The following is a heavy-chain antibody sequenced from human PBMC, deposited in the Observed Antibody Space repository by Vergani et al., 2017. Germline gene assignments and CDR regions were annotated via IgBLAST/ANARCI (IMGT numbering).Heavy chain of an antibody. CDR1: GGSISPYY. CDR2: IYTSEST. V-gene: IGHV4-4*07. J-gene: IGHJ4*02. CDR3: ARGYSSSVGFFAY. Sequence: QVQLQESGPGLVKPSETLSLTCIVSGGSISPYYWSWIRQPAGKGLEWIGRIYTSESTNYNPTLKGRVTMSLDTSKNQFSLKLSSVPAADTALYYCARGYSSSVGFFAYWGQGTLVTVSS. D-gene: IGHD6-6*01.